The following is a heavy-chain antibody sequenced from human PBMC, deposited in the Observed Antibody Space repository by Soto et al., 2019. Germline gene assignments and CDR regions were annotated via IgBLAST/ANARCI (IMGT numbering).Heavy chain of an antibody. CDR1: GFTFSHYD. J-gene: IGHJ4*02. D-gene: IGHD3-16*01. Sequence: GGSLRLSCVVSGFTFSHYDMYWVRQVSGKALEWVSGIGSDGDTYYAASVKGRFTVSRENDKNSLYLQMRGLRPGDTAVYYCARNLICFDFWGQGTLVTVSS. CDR3: ARNLICFDF. CDR2: IGSDGDT. V-gene: IGHV3-13*01.